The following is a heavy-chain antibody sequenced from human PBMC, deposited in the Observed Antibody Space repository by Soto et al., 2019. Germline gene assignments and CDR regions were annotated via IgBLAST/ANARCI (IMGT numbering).Heavy chain of an antibody. Sequence: QVPLVQSGAEVKKPGASVKVSCKASGYSFTTYAIHWVRQAPGQRFEWIGWINAGNGNTKYSQKFQGRVTITRDTSATTTYMELSSLRSEDTAVYYCARLLPFGELTLDSWGQGSLVTVSS. CDR1: GYSFTTYA. CDR2: INAGNGNT. J-gene: IGHJ4*02. CDR3: ARLLPFGELTLDS. D-gene: IGHD3-10*01. V-gene: IGHV1-3*01.